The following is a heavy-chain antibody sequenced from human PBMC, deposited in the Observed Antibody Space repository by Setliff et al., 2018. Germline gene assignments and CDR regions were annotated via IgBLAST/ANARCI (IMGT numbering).Heavy chain of an antibody. CDR2: IGAYNGNT. CDR1: GYTFTNYG. Sequence: ASVKVSCKASGYTFTNYGVTWVRQAPGQGLEWMGWIGAYNGNTYNAHKFQGRVTMTSDTSTSTVYMELRSLRSDDTAVYYCARVTIAVAGYFDFWGQGTLGTVS. V-gene: IGHV1-18*01. D-gene: IGHD6-19*01. J-gene: IGHJ4*02. CDR3: ARVTIAVAGYFDF.